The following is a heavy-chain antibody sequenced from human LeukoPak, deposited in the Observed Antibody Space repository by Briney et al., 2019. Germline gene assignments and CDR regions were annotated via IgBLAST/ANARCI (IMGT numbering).Heavy chain of an antibody. CDR2: FDPEDGET. D-gene: IGHD2-15*01. CDR1: GYTLTELS. CDR3: ALTGYCSGGSCYSWLNWFDP. J-gene: IGHJ5*02. V-gene: IGHV1-24*01. Sequence: ASVKVSCKVSGYTLTELSMHWVRQAPGKGLEWIGGFDPEDGETIYAQKFQGRVTMTEDTSTDTAYMELSSLRSEDTAVYYCALTGYCSGGSCYSWLNWFDPWGQGTLVTVSS.